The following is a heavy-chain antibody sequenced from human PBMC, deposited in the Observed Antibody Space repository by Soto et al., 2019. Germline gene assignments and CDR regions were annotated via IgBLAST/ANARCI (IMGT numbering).Heavy chain of an antibody. J-gene: IGHJ5*02. CDR1: GFTVSSNY. CDR2: IYSGGST. D-gene: IGHD6-13*01. Sequence: VQLVESGGGLVQPGGSLRLSCAASGFTVSSNYMSWVRQAPGKGLEWVSVIYSGGSTYYADSVKGRFTISRDNSKNTLYLQMNSLRAEDTAVYYCARGGYSSSWSNWFDPWGQGTLVTVSS. CDR3: ARGGYSSSWSNWFDP. V-gene: IGHV3-66*01.